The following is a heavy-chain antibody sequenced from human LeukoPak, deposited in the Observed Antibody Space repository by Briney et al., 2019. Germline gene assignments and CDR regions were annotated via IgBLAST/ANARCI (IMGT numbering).Heavy chain of an antibody. CDR2: IIPIFGTA. D-gene: IGHD3-10*01. CDR1: GGTFSSYA. Sequence: SVKVSCKASGGTFSSYAISWVRQAPGQGLEWMGGIIPIFGTANYAQKFQGRVTITTDESTSTAYMELSSLRSEDTAVYYCAREGMVRGVIPDGRSPFDYWGQGTLVTVSS. CDR3: AREGMVRGVIPDGRSPFDY. J-gene: IGHJ4*02. V-gene: IGHV1-69*05.